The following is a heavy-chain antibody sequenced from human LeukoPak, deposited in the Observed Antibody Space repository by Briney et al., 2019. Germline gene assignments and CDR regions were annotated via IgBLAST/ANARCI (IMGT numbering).Heavy chain of an antibody. Sequence: GSSVKVSCKASGGTFTSYGISWVRQAPGQGLEWMGWISAYNGNTNYAQKLQGRVTMTTDTSTSTAYMELRSLRSDDTAVYYCARDVFFCRGDSCSPLYYFDYWGQGTLVTVSS. D-gene: IGHD2-15*01. CDR3: ARDVFFCRGDSCSPLYYFDY. J-gene: IGHJ4*02. V-gene: IGHV1-18*01. CDR2: ISAYNGNT. CDR1: GGTFTSYG.